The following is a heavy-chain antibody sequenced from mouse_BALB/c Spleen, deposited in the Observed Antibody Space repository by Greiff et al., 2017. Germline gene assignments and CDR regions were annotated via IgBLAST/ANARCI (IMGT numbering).Heavy chain of an antibody. V-gene: IGHV5-4*02. CDR2: ISDGGSYT. J-gene: IGHJ3*01. Sequence: EVKLVESGGGLVKPGGSLKLSCAASGFTFSDYYMYWVRQTPEKRLEWVATISDGGSYTYYPDSVKGRFTISRDNAKNNLYLQMSSLKSEDTAMYYCATGTPFAYWGQGTLVTVSA. CDR3: ATGTPFAY. D-gene: IGHD4-1*01. CDR1: GFTFSDYY.